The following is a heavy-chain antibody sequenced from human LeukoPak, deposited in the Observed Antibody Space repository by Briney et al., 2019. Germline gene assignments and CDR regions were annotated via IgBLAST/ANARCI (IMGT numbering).Heavy chain of an antibody. D-gene: IGHD2-15*01. CDR3: ARHRGAYCSGGNCYSSYYFDY. J-gene: IGHJ4*02. CDR2: VYYSGST. CDR1: GYSISSGDY. V-gene: IGHV4-38-2*01. Sequence: SETLSLTCAVSGYSISSGDYWGWTRQPPGKGLEWIGSVYYSGSTHYNPSLKSRVTISVDRSRNQFSLRLSAVTAADTAVYYCARHRGAYCSGGNCYSSYYFDYWGQGTLVTVSS.